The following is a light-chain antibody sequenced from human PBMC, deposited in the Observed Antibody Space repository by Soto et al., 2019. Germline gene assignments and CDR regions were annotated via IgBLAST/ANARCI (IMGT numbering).Light chain of an antibody. CDR2: DVS. V-gene: IGLV2-11*01. Sequence: QSALTQPRSVSGSPGQSVTISCTGTSSDVGAYNYVSWYQHHPGKAPKLMIYDVSKRPSGLPDRFSGSKSGNTASLTISGLQAEDEADYYCCSYAGSYTHVFGTGTKLTVL. J-gene: IGLJ1*01. CDR1: SSDVGAYNY. CDR3: CSYAGSYTHV.